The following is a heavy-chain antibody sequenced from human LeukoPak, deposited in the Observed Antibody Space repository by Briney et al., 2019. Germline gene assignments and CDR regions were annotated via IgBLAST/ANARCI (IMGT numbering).Heavy chain of an antibody. Sequence: ASVKVSCKASGGTFSSYAINWVRQATGQGLEWMGWMNPNSGNTGYAQKFQGRVTMTRNTSISTAYMELSSLRSEDTAVYYCAREQGDGYGDYVWFDPWGQGTLVTVSS. V-gene: IGHV1-8*02. CDR3: AREQGDGYGDYVWFDP. J-gene: IGHJ5*02. CDR2: MNPNSGNT. D-gene: IGHD4-17*01. CDR1: GGTFSSYA.